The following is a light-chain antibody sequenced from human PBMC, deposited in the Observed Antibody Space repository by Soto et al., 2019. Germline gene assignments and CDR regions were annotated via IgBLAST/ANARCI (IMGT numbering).Light chain of an antibody. CDR2: DTS. Sequence: EVVMRQSPATLSVSPGEGATLSCRASQGIGDTLAWYQHKPGQTPRLLIYDTSTRATGLPTRFSGSRSGAEFTLTITRLEPEDFAVYFCHQYGSSRITFGQATRPEIK. V-gene: IGKV3-15*01. CDR3: HQYGSSRIT. CDR1: QGIGDT. J-gene: IGKJ5*01.